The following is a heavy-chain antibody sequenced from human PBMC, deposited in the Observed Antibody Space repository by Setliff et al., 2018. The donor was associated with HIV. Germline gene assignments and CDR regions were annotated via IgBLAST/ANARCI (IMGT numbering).Heavy chain of an antibody. CDR2: ISSSGGTI. V-gene: IGHV3-48*04. CDR3: ARDSSSWYEFYFDC. J-gene: IGHJ4*02. Sequence: GGSLRLSCAASGFTFSSYSMNWVRQAPGKGLEWVSSISSSGGTIYYADSVKGRFTISRDNAKNSLYLQMNSLRAEDTAVYYCARDSSSWYEFYFDCWGQGTLVTVSS. CDR1: GFTFSSYS. D-gene: IGHD6-13*01.